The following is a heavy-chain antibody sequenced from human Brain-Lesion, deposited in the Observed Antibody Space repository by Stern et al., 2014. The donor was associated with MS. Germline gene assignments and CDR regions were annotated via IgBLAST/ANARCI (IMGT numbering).Heavy chain of an antibody. V-gene: IGHV4-39*01. J-gene: IGHJ5*02. Sequence: VQLEESGPGLVKPSETLSLTCTVAGGSVSSTSYAWAWIRQPPGKGLEWIGTIYYSGKTYYSPSLKSRLTISLTPSKNRSSRRRSFVTAADTAVYYCAGEEDIRYCSGGSCTGNWFDPWGQGTLVTVSS. CDR2: IYYSGKT. CDR1: GGSVSSTSYA. CDR3: AGEEDIRYCSGGSCTGNWFDP. D-gene: IGHD2-15*01.